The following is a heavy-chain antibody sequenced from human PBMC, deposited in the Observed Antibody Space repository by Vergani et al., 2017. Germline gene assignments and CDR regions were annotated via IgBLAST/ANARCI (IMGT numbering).Heavy chain of an antibody. Sequence: EVQLVESGGVVVQPGGSLRLSCAASGFIFDDYAMFWVRQAPGKGLEWVSLISWDGAITFYADSVRGRFTISRDNTENSLYLQMSSLRVEDTALYYCVKNYGMSRVRGRQRPHFDYYGMDVWGQGTAVTVSS. D-gene: IGHD3-10*01. J-gene: IGHJ6*02. V-gene: IGHV3-43D*04. CDR3: VKNYGMSRVRGRQRPHFDYYGMDV. CDR1: GFIFDDYA. CDR2: ISWDGAIT.